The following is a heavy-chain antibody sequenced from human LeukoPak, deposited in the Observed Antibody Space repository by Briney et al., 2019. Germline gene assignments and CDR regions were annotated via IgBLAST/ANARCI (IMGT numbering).Heavy chain of an antibody. CDR2: ITWNSRIL. J-gene: IGHJ3*02. Sequence: GGALRLSCATSGFTFGDYAMHWVRQVPGKGLEWVSSITWNSRILGYADSAKGRFTISRDNAKNSLYLQMNSLRVEDMALYYCAKDGDSSLYGAFDIWGQGTMVTVSS. V-gene: IGHV3-9*03. CDR3: AKDGDSSLYGAFDI. CDR1: GFTFGDYA. D-gene: IGHD3-22*01.